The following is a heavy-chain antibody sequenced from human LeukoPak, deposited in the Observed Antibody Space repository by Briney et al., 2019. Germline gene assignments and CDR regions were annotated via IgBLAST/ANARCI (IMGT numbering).Heavy chain of an antibody. J-gene: IGHJ3*02. CDR2: ISRTSGNTI. CDR3: VRGGSSGYDFNAFDI. CDR1: GFAFSAYG. V-gene: IGHV3-48*03. D-gene: IGHD5-12*01. Sequence: GGSLRLSCAACGFAFSAYGMNWVRQAPGKGLEWVSYISRTSGNTIYYAASVMGRFTVSRDNAKNSLYLQMNSLRAEDTAAYYCVRGGSSGYDFNAFDIWGQGTMVTVSS.